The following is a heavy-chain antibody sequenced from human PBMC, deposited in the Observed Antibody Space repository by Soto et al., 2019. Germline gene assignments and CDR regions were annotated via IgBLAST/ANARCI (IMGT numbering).Heavy chain of an antibody. CDR3: ARDRGCGYYCAFDI. Sequence: SETLSLTCAVYGGSFSGYYWSWIRQPPGKGLEWIGEINHSGSTNYNPSLKSRVTIPVDTSKNQFSLKLSSVTAADTAVYYCARDRGCGYYCAFDIWGQGTMVTVSS. D-gene: IGHD3-22*01. CDR2: INHSGST. J-gene: IGHJ3*02. V-gene: IGHV4-34*01. CDR1: GGSFSGYY.